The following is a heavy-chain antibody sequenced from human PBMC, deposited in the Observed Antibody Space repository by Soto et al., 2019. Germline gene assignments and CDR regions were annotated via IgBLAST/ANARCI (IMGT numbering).Heavy chain of an antibody. CDR1: GDTFSSYA. D-gene: IGHD4-17*01. CDR3: ARVVPPDYGGKEDYYYGMDV. Sequence: SVKVSCKASGDTFSSYAISWLRQAPGQGLEWMGGIIPIFGTANYAQKFQGRVTITADESTSTAYMELSSLRSEDTAVYYCARVVPPDYGGKEDYYYGMDVWGQGTTVTVSS. V-gene: IGHV1-69*13. CDR2: IIPIFGTA. J-gene: IGHJ6*02.